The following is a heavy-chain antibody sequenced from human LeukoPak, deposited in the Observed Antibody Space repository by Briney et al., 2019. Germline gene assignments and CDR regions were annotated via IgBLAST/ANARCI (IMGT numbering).Heavy chain of an antibody. CDR2: IYYSGST. Sequence: SETLSLTCTVSGGSISSSSYYWGWIRQPPGKGLEWIGYIYYSGSTNYNPSLKSRVTISVDTSKNQFSLKLSSVTAADTAVYYCARDSGSWDASDIWGQGTMVTVSS. D-gene: IGHD2-15*01. J-gene: IGHJ3*02. CDR1: GGSISSSSYY. CDR3: ARDSGSWDASDI. V-gene: IGHV4-61*01.